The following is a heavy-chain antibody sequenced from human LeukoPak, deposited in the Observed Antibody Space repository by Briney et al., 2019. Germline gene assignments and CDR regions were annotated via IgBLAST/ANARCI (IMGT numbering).Heavy chain of an antibody. CDR3: ARDSGIAVAGFNWFDA. D-gene: IGHD6-19*01. CDR1: GGSISSGSYY. CDR2: IYTSGST. J-gene: IGHJ5*02. V-gene: IGHV4-61*02. Sequence: PSQTLSLTCTVSGGSISSGSYYWSWIRQPAGKGLEWIGRIYTSGSTNYNPSLKSRVTISVDTSKNQFSLKLSSVTAADTAVYYCARDSGIAVAGFNWFDAWGQGTLVTVSS.